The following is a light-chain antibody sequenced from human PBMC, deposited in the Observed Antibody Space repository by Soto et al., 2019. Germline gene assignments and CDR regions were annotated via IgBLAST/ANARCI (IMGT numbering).Light chain of an antibody. V-gene: IGKV3-11*01. CDR3: QRRSNWPPVIT. Sequence: PGARATLSCRASQSFSSSLAWYQQKPGQAPRLLIYDASKRATGIPARFSGRGSGTAFALTISSREPEDFAVYYCQRRSNWPPVITFGQGTRLEIK. J-gene: IGKJ5*01. CDR2: DAS. CDR1: QSFSSS.